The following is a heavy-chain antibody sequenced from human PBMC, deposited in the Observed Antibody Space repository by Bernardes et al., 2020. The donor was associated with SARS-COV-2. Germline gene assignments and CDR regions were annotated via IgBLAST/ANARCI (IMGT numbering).Heavy chain of an antibody. J-gene: IGHJ4*02. V-gene: IGHV3-23*01. D-gene: IGHD4-17*01. CDR2: VFGDGATT. CDR3: ARDIWVGHGDPRRYFDS. Sequence: GGSLRLSCAASGFTFSNYAMRWVRQAPGKGLAWVPCVFGDGATTYYADSLKGRFTISRENSKNTLYPHMNSLRSEDTAIHYCARDIWVGHGDPRRYFDSWGTGSLVTVNS. CDR1: GFTFSNYA.